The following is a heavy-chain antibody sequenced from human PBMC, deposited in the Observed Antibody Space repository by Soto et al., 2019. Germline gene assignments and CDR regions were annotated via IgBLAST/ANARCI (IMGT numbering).Heavy chain of an antibody. J-gene: IGHJ6*04. V-gene: IGHV3-21*01. Sequence: GGSLRLSCAASGFTFSSYSMNWARQAPGKGLEWVSCISSSSSYIYYADSVKGRFTISRDNAKNSLYLQMNSLRAEDTAVYYCARCFGSISCCYGGHHYCHDFRGKGATVTVSS. D-gene: IGHD2-2*01. CDR3: ARCFGSISCCYGGHHYCHDF. CDR1: GFTFSSYS. CDR2: ISSSSSYI.